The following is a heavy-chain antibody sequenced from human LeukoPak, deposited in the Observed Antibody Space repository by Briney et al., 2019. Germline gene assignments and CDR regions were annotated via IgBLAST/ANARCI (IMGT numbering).Heavy chain of an antibody. CDR3: ARDIAGATKGGWFDT. D-gene: IGHD1-26*01. V-gene: IGHV1-8*01. J-gene: IGHJ5*02. CDR1: GYTFTNYD. Sequence: ASVKVSCKASGYTFTNYDINWMRQATGQGLEWMGWMNPNSGNIGYAQKFQGRVTMTRNTSISTAYMELSSLRSEDTALYYCARDIAGATKGGWFDTWGQGTPVTVSS. CDR2: MNPNSGNI.